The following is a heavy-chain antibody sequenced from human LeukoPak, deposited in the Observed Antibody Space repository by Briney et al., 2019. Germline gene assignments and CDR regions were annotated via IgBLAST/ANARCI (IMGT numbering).Heavy chain of an antibody. CDR3: ARVTGYMVEDYFDY. CDR2: ISPSGST. CDR1: GGSINGGNYY. Sequence: PSETLSLTCTVSGGSINGGNYYWTWIRQPAGKGLEWIGRISPSGSTNYNPSLKSRVTISVDTSKNQFSLRLSSVTAADTALYYCARVTGYMVEDYFDYWGQGTLVTVSS. J-gene: IGHJ4*02. D-gene: IGHD6-13*01. V-gene: IGHV4-61*02.